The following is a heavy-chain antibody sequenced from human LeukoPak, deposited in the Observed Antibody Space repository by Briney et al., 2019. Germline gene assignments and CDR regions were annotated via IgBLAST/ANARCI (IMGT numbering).Heavy chain of an antibody. CDR1: GGSISSYY. CDR3: ARGPRLPTYYYDSSGYSGGLHFDY. Sequence: ETESLTCTVSGGSISSYYWSWIRQPPGKGLEWIGYLYYSGSTNYNPSLKSRVTISVDTSKNQFSLKLSSVTAADSAVYYCARGPRLPTYYYDSSGYSGGLHFDYWGQGTL. J-gene: IGHJ4*02. D-gene: IGHD3-22*01. V-gene: IGHV4-59*01. CDR2: LYYSGST.